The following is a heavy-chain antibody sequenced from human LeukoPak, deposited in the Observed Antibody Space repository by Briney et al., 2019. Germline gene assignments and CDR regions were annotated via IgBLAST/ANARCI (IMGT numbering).Heavy chain of an antibody. J-gene: IGHJ4*02. Sequence: PGGSLRLSCAASGFSFSGYGMHWVRQAPGKGLEWVAVIANDGRDKKYADSVRGRFTISRDNSKNTVYLQMNSLRAEDTAVFYCVKDMKIKAAGYYFDYWGQGTLVTVSS. CDR1: GFSFSGYG. V-gene: IGHV3-30*18. D-gene: IGHD6-13*01. CDR2: IANDGRDK. CDR3: VKDMKIKAAGYYFDY.